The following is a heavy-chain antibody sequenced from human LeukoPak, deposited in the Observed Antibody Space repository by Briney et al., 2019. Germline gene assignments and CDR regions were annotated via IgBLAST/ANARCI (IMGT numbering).Heavy chain of an antibody. J-gene: IGHJ5*02. CDR1: GGSFSGYY. Sequence: MASETLSLTCAVYGGSFSGYYWSWIRQPPVKGLEWIGEINHSGSTNYNPSLKSRVTISVDTSKNQFSLKLSSVTAADTAVYYCARGSGRYDILTGHTVNWFDPWGQGTLVTVSS. CDR3: ARGSGRYDILTGHTVNWFDP. V-gene: IGHV4-34*01. D-gene: IGHD3-9*01. CDR2: INHSGST.